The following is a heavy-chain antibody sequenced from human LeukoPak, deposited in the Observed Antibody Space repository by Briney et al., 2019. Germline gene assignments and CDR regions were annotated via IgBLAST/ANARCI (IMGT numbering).Heavy chain of an antibody. CDR2: AYYNGST. D-gene: IGHD3-10*01. V-gene: IGHV4-59*12. J-gene: IGHJ4*02. Sequence: SETLSLTCSVSGGSISTYSWNWIRHFPGKGLEWIGFAYYNGSTKYNPSLKSRVTISVDTSKNQFSLKLSSVTAADTAVYYCASTYGSGFDYWGQGTLVTVSS. CDR1: GGSISTYS. CDR3: ASTYGSGFDY.